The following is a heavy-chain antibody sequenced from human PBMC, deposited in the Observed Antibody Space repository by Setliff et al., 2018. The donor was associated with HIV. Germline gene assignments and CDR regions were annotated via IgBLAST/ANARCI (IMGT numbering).Heavy chain of an antibody. V-gene: IGHV3-48*03. CDR2: ISSSGSTI. D-gene: IGHD6-19*01. J-gene: IGHJ4*02. CDR3: ASHNSGWKRADY. Sequence: GGSLRLSCAASGFTFSSYEMDWVRQAPGKGLEWVSYISSSGSTIYYADSVKGRFTISRDNAKNSLYLQMNSLRAEDTAVYYCASHNSGWKRADYWGQGTLVTVSS. CDR1: GFTFSSYE.